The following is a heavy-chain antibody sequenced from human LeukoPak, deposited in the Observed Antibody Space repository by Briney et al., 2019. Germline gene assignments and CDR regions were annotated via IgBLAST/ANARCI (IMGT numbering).Heavy chain of an antibody. CDR1: GGSISSGGYY. J-gene: IGHJ2*01. CDR2: IYYSGST. V-gene: IGHV4-31*03. CDR3: ASHGSGSYYRYFDL. D-gene: IGHD3-10*01. Sequence: PSQTLSLTCTVSGGSISSGGYYWSWIRQHPGKGLEWIGYIYYSGSTYYNPSLKSRATISEDTSKNQFSLKLSSVTAADTAVYYCASHGSGSYYRYFDLWGRGTLVTVSS.